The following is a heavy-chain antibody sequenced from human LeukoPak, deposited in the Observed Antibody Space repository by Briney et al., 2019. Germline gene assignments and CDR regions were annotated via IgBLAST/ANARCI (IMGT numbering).Heavy chain of an antibody. V-gene: IGHV3-73*01. CDR1: GFTFSGSA. CDR2: IDKKDKGYATAT. CDR3: TRDSGTYNWFDP. D-gene: IGHD1-26*01. Sequence: PGGSLRLSCAASGFTFSGSAIHWVRQSSGPGLEWVGQIDKKDKGYATATAYAASVKGRFTISRDDSINTAYLQMKSLKTEDTALYYCTRDSGTYNWFDPWGQGTLVTVSS. J-gene: IGHJ5*02.